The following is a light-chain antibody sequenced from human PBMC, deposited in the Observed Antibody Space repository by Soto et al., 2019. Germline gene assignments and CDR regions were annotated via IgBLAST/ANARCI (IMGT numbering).Light chain of an antibody. CDR2: VAS. Sequence: EIVLTQSTGTLSLSPGERATLSCRASQSVSRSYLACYQQKPGQAPRLLIYVASSRATGIPDRFSGSGSGADFNLTISRLEPEDFGGYYCQQYGSSPLVTFGQGTRLEIK. J-gene: IGKJ5*01. V-gene: IGKV3-20*01. CDR3: QQYGSSPLVT. CDR1: QSVSRSY.